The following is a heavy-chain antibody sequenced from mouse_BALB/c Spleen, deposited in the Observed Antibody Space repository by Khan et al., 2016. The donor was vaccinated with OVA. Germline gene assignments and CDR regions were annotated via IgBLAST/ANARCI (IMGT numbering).Heavy chain of an antibody. V-gene: IGHV1-54*01. D-gene: IGHD3-2*02. Sequence: QVQLQQSGAELVRPGTSVKVSCKASGYAFTDYMIEWLKQRPGQGLEWIGVINPGSGDTNYNEKFKDKATLTADKSSSTAYMQLSSLTSDDSAFYFCSRSGYGFGAYWGPGTLVTVST. CDR3: SRSGYGFGAY. CDR1: GYAFTDYM. CDR2: INPGSGDT. J-gene: IGHJ3*01.